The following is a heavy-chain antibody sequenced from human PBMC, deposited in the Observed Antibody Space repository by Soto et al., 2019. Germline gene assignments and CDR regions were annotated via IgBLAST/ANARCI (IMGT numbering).Heavy chain of an antibody. CDR2: LSSSKTYI. CDR1: GFSFSSYS. J-gene: IGHJ3*02. CDR3: VRDSGWAFDI. Sequence: EVQLVESGGDLVQPGQSLRLSCAASGFSFSSYSMNWVRQAPGKGLEWISYLSSSKTYIWYADSVKGRFTISRDNAKNSLSLQMNSLRDEDTAVYSCVRDSGWAFDIWGLGTMVTVSS. D-gene: IGHD6-19*01. V-gene: IGHV3-48*02.